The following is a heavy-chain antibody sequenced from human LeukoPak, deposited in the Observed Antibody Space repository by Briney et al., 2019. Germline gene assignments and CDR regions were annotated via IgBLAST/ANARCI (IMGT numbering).Heavy chain of an antibody. CDR2: IYHSRPT. Sequence: SIYHSRPTYYTPSLNTRVTTSVDTSKTRFSLTLSSVTAAHTAVYYCARVGDILTGYPHFDYWGQGTLVTVSS. V-gene: IGHV4-38-2*02. CDR3: ARVGDILTGYPHFDY. D-gene: IGHD3-9*01. J-gene: IGHJ4*02.